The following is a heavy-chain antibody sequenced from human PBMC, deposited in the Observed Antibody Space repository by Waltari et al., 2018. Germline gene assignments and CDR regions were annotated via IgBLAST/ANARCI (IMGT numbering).Heavy chain of an antibody. CDR2: ISGSGGST. D-gene: IGHD2-15*01. V-gene: IGHV3-23*01. J-gene: IGHJ4*02. CDR3: AKDGYIVVVVAAYDY. Sequence: MSWVRQAPGKGLEWVSAISGSGGSTYYADSVKGRFTISRDNSKNTLYLQMNSLRAEDTAVYYCAKDGYIVVVVAAYDYWGQGTLVTVSS.